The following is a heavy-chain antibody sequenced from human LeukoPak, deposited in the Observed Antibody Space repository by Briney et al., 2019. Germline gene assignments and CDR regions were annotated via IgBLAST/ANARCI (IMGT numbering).Heavy chain of an antibody. CDR1: GYTFTSYY. J-gene: IGHJ4*02. CDR2: INPSGGST. CDR3: ARGSGDIAAAGPSSYYFDY. Sequence: ASVKVSCKASGYTFTSYYMHWVRQAPGQGLEWMGIINPSGGSTSYAQKFQGRVTITADESTSTAYMELSSLRSEDTAVYYCARGSGDIAAAGPSSYYFDYWGQGTLVTVSS. D-gene: IGHD6-13*01. V-gene: IGHV1-46*01.